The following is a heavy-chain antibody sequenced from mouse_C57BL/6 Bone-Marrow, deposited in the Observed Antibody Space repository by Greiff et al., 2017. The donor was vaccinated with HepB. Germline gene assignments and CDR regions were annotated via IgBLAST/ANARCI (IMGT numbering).Heavy chain of an antibody. CDR3: ASQTAQAIFDY. CDR2: IDHSDSYT. Sequence: QVQLQQPGAELVKPGASVKLSCKASGYTFTSYWMQWVKQRPGQGLEWIGEIDHSDSYTNYNQKFKGKATLTVDTSSSTAYMQLSSLTSEDSAVYYCASQTAQAIFDYWGQGTTLTVSS. V-gene: IGHV1-50*01. J-gene: IGHJ2*01. CDR1: GYTFTSYW. D-gene: IGHD3-2*02.